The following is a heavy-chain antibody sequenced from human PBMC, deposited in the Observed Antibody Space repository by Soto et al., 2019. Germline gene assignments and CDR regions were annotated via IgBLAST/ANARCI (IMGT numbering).Heavy chain of an antibody. CDR2: ISGSGGST. CDR3: AKDNTAGTRRAPLDY. V-gene: IGHV3-23*01. D-gene: IGHD6-19*01. Sequence: GGSLRLSCAASGFTFSSYAMSWVRQAPGKGLEWVSAISGSGGSTYYADSVKGRFTISRDNSKNTLYLQMNSLRAEDTAVYYCAKDNTAGTRRAPLDYWGQGTLVTVSS. CDR1: GFTFSSYA. J-gene: IGHJ4*02.